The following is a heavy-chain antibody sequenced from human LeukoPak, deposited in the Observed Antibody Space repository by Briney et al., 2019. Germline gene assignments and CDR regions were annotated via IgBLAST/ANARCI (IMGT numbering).Heavy chain of an antibody. D-gene: IGHD6-6*01. CDR3: ARVRVAARRWYYFDY. Sequence: ASVKVSCKASGYTFTSYGISWVRQAPGQGLEWMGWINPNSGGTNYAQKFQGRVTMTRDTSISTAYMELSRLRSDDTAVYYCARVRVAARRWYYFDYWGQGTLVTVSS. CDR1: GYTFTSYG. CDR2: INPNSGGT. V-gene: IGHV1-2*02. J-gene: IGHJ4*02.